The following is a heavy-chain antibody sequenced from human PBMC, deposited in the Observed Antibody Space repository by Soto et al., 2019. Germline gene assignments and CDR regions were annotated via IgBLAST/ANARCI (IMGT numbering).Heavy chain of an antibody. V-gene: IGHV4-61*01. CDR3: ARVFEAGGYFDY. D-gene: IGHD3-10*01. CDR2: IYYSGST. CDR1: GGSVSSGSYY. Sequence: PSETLSLTGTVSGGSVSSGSYYWSWIRQPPGKGLEWIGYIYYSGSTNYNPSLKSRVTISVDTSKNQFSLKLSSVTAADTAVYYCARVFEAGGYFDYWGQGTLVTVSS. J-gene: IGHJ4*02.